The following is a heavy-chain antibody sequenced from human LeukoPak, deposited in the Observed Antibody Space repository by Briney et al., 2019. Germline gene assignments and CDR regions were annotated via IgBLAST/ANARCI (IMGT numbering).Heavy chain of an antibody. CDR2: TNAGNSNT. CDR1: GYTFTSYT. Sequence: ASVKVSCKASGYTFTSYTIHWVRQAPGQRLEWMEWTNAGNSNTKYSQKLQGRVIITRDTSASTAYMELSSLRSEDTAMYYCARSYGGYSHFDYWGQGTLVTVSS. D-gene: IGHD4-23*01. V-gene: IGHV1-3*01. J-gene: IGHJ4*02. CDR3: ARSYGGYSHFDY.